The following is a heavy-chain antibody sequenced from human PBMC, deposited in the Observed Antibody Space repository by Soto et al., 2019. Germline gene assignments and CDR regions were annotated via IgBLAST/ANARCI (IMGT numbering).Heavy chain of an antibody. CDR3: ARDYGDYSSYYAMDV. D-gene: IGHD4-17*01. V-gene: IGHV3-11*01. Sequence: QVQLVESGGGLVKPGGSLRLSCAASGFTFSDYYMSWIRQAPGKGLEWVSYISGSGGTIYYADSVKGRFTISRDNAKNSLYLQMNGLRADDTAVYYCARDYGDYSSYYAMDVWGQGTTLTVSS. CDR1: GFTFSDYY. CDR2: ISGSGGTI. J-gene: IGHJ6*02.